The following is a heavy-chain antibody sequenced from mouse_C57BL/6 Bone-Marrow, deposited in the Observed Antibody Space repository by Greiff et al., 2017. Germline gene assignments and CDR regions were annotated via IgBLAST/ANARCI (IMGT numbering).Heavy chain of an antibody. CDR2: IDPSDSYT. J-gene: IGHJ2*01. V-gene: IGHV1-69*01. CDR1: GYTFTSYW. CDR3: ARDSSGSFDY. Sequence: QVQLQQPGAELVMPGASVKLSCKASGYTFTSYWMHWVKQRPGQGLEWIGEIDPSDSYTNYNQKFKGKSTLTVDKPSSTAYMQLSSLTSEDSAVYYFARDSSGSFDYWGQGTTLTVSS. D-gene: IGHD3-2*02.